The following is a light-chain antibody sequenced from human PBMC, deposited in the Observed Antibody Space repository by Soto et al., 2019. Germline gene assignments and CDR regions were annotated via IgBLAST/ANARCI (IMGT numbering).Light chain of an antibody. Sequence: EIVMTQSPVTLSVSPGERATLSCRASQSVGSNLAWYQQKPGQAPRLLISGASTGATGVPATFSGSGSGTEFTLTISSLEPEDFAVYYCQQRSNWPPWTFGQGTKVDIK. V-gene: IGKV3-15*01. CDR2: GAS. J-gene: IGKJ1*01. CDR1: QSVGSN. CDR3: QQRSNWPPWT.